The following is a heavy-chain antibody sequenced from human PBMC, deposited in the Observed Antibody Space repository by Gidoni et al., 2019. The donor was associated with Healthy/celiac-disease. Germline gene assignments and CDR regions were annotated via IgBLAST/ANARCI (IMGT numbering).Heavy chain of an antibody. CDR3: ARDPGMSIVGASPFDY. D-gene: IGHD1-26*01. J-gene: IGHJ4*02. CDR1: GCTFSSYG. CDR2: LGYDGSNK. Sequence: QVQLVESGGGVVQPGRSLRLYCAASGCTFSSYGMHWVRQAPGKGLEWVAVLGYDGSNKYYADSVKGRFTISRDNSKNTLYLQMNSLRAEDTAVYYCARDPGMSIVGASPFDYWGQGTLVTVSS. V-gene: IGHV3-33*01.